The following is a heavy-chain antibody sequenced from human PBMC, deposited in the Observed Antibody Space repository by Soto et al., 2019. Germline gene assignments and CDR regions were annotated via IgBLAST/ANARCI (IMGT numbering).Heavy chain of an antibody. Sequence: ASVKVSCKASGYTFTSYDINWVRQATGQGLEWMGWMNPNSGNTGYAQKFQGRVTMTKNTSISTAYMELSSLRSEDTAVYYCARGSRVAGTGGEYFQHWGQGTLVTVSS. D-gene: IGHD6-19*01. V-gene: IGHV1-8*01. J-gene: IGHJ1*01. CDR2: MNPNSGNT. CDR1: GYTFTSYD. CDR3: ARGSRVAGTGGEYFQH.